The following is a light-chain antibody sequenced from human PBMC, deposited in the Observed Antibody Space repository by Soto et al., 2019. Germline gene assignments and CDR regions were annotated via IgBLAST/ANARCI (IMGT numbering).Light chain of an antibody. CDR1: QNVRGY. Sequence: EILLTQSPVTLSLSPGERATLSCRASQNVRGYLAWYQQKPGQAPRLLIFGASTRAAGFPDRFSGSGSGTDFTLTISRLEPEDFAVYYCQQYGSYPLTFGGGTKVDIK. CDR3: QQYGSYPLT. CDR2: GAS. V-gene: IGKV3-20*01. J-gene: IGKJ4*01.